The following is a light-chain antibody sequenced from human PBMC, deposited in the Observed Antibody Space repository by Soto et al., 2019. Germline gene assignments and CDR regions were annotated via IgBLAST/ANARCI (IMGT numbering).Light chain of an antibody. CDR1: QSVTNNY. CDR2: HAS. Sequence: EIVLTQSPGTLSLSPGERATLSCRASQSVTNNYLGWYQQKPGQAPRLLIYHASSRAGGIPDRFSGSGSGADFPLTISRLEPEDFAVYYCQQYGNSPFTFGPGTKVDVK. CDR3: QQYGNSPFT. V-gene: IGKV3-20*01. J-gene: IGKJ3*01.